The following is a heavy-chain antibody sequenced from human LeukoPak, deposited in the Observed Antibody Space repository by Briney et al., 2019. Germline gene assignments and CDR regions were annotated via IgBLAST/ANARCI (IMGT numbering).Heavy chain of an antibody. CDR2: IRQDGTDK. V-gene: IGHV3-7*03. J-gene: IGHJ4*02. CDR1: GFAFSSYW. CDR3: AKAAGYSYGYFDY. D-gene: IGHD5-18*01. Sequence: GGSLRLSCAASGFAFSSYWMSWVRQAPGKGLEWVANIRQDGTDKQYVDSVKGRFTISRDNSKNTLYLQMNSLRDEDTAVYYCAKAAGYSYGYFDYWGQGTLVTVSS.